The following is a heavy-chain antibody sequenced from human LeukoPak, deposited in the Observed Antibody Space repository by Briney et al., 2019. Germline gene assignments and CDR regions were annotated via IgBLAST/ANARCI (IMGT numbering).Heavy chain of an antibody. D-gene: IGHD5-12*01. J-gene: IGHJ4*02. CDR1: GYSFSSQW. CDR2: IYSGDSDT. CDR3: ARDQRGYSGYAGVH. Sequence: GESLQISCPGSGYSFSSQWIAWVRQMPGKGLGWMGIIYSGDSDTRYSPSFQGQVTISADKSTSTAYMELSSLRSEDTAVYYCARDQRGYSGYAGVHWSQGTLVTVSS. V-gene: IGHV5-51*01.